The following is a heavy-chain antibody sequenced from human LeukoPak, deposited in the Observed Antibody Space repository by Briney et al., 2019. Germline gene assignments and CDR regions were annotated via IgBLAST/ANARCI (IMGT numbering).Heavy chain of an antibody. V-gene: IGHV3-7*04. CDR1: GFTFSNYW. J-gene: IGHJ3*02. CDR3: ARDHSSGWPDSFDI. D-gene: IGHD6-19*01. CDR2: IKQDGSEK. Sequence: GGSLRLSCAASGFTFSNYWMSWVRQAPGKGLEWVANIKQDGSEKYYVDSVKGRFTISRDNAKNSLYLQMNSLRAEDRAVYYCARDHSSGWPDSFDIWGQRAMVTVSS.